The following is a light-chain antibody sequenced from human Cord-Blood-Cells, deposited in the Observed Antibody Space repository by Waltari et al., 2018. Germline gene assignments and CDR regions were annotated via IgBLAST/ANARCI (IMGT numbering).Light chain of an antibody. J-gene: IGLJ2*01. CDR3: SSYTSSSTVV. V-gene: IGLV2-18*02. CDR2: EVS. Sequence: QSALTQPPSVSGSPGQSVTIPCTGTSSDVGSYNRVSWYQQPPGTAPKLMIYEVSKRPSGVPDRFSGSKSGNTASLTISGLQAEDEADYYCSSYTSSSTVVFGGGTKLTVL. CDR1: SSDVGSYNR.